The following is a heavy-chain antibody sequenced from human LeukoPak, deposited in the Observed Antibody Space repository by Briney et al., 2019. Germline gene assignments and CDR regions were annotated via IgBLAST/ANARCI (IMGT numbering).Heavy chain of an antibody. Sequence: GGSLRLSCAASGFTFDQYGMQWVRQAPGKGLEWVAFIRYDESRKYYADSVKGRFAISRDNSKNTVDLQMNSLRAEDSALYYCAKGYSGSYWAVDSWGQGTLVTVSS. D-gene: IGHD1-26*01. CDR3: AKGYSGSYWAVDS. CDR1: GFTFDQYG. CDR2: IRYDESRK. J-gene: IGHJ4*02. V-gene: IGHV3-30*02.